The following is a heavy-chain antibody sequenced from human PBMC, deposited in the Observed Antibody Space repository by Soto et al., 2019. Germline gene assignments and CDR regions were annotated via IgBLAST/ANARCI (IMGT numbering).Heavy chain of an antibody. D-gene: IGHD1-7*01. Sequence: GGSLRLSCAASEFTFRSYWMHWVRQSPGKGLMWVSRISGDGSSTSYADSVKGRFTISRDNAKNTMNLQMDSLRAEDTAVYYCARSLPGTYGAFDLWGQGTMVTVSS. CDR3: ARSLPGTYGAFDL. J-gene: IGHJ3*01. CDR2: ISGDGSST. CDR1: EFTFRSYW. V-gene: IGHV3-74*01.